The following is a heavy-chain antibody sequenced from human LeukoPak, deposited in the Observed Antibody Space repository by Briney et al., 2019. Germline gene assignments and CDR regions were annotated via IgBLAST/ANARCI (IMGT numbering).Heavy chain of an antibody. CDR1: GFTSEDFG. J-gene: IGHJ4*02. Sequence: GGSLRLSCAASGFTSEDFGMSWVRQAPGKGLEWVSGINWNGDTLDYVDSVKGRFTVSRDNAKNSLSLQMNSLRADDTAVYYCVKSGRNDDSAYYFADNWGQGTLVTVSS. CDR2: INWNGDTL. D-gene: IGHD3-22*01. V-gene: IGHV3-20*04. CDR3: VKSGRNDDSAYYFADN.